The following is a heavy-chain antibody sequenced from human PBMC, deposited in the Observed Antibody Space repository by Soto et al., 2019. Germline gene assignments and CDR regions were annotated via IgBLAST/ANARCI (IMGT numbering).Heavy chain of an antibody. D-gene: IGHD3-3*01. J-gene: IGHJ5*02. CDR1: GGTFSSYA. CDR2: IIHIFGTA. Sequence: QVQLVQSGAEVKKPGSSVKVSCKASGGTFSSYAISWVRQAPGQGLEWMGGIIHIFGTANYAQKFQGRVTITADESTSTAYMELSSLRSEDTAVYYCARQQYYDFSIPLPDGGFWFDPWGQGTLVTVSS. CDR3: ARQQYYDFSIPLPDGGFWFDP. V-gene: IGHV1-69*01.